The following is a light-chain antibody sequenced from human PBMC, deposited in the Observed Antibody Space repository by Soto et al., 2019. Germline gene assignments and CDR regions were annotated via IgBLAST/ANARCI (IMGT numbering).Light chain of an antibody. Sequence: SYELTQPPSVSVAPGQTARIPCGGDNIGTKSVHWYQQKPGQAPVMVVYDDSDRPSGIPERFSGSNSGNTATLTISRVAAGDEADYYCHVWDGTGKQVVFGGGTKVTVL. V-gene: IGLV3-21*02. CDR2: DDS. CDR1: NIGTKS. CDR3: HVWDGTGKQVV. J-gene: IGLJ2*01.